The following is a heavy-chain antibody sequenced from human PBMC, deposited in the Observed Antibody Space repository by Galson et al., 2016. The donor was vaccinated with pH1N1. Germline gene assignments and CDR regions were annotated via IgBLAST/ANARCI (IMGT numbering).Heavy chain of an antibody. CDR2: IAGSRTGT. D-gene: IGHD4-17*01. J-gene: IGHJ6*02. CDR1: GFSFSTYA. V-gene: IGHV3-23*01. CDR3: ARTSDDYADVDLRVFYYYGMDV. Sequence: SLRLSCAASGFSFSTYAMSWVRQAPGKGLEYVSTIAGSRTGTFYADSVQGRFTISRDNSKNTLYMQMNRLRAEDTAVYYCARTSDDYADVDLRVFYYYGMDVWGPGTTVTVSS.